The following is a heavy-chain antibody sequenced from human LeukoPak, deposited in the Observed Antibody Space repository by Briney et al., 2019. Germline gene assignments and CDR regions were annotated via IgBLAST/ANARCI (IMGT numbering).Heavy chain of an antibody. J-gene: IGHJ4*02. V-gene: IGHV3-33*01. D-gene: IGHD3-9*01. Sequence: GRSLRLSCAASGFTFSSCGMHWVRQAPGKGLEWVAVIWYDGSNKYYADSVKGRFTISRDNSKNTLYLQMNSLRAEDTAVYYCARAGHYDILTGPAFYFDYWGQGTLVTASS. CDR3: ARAGHYDILTGPAFYFDY. CDR2: IWYDGSNK. CDR1: GFTFSSCG.